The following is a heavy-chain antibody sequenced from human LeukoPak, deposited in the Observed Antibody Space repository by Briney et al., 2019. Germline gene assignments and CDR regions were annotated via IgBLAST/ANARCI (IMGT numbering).Heavy chain of an antibody. CDR3: AIALSYYDILTGYFSFDY. J-gene: IGHJ4*02. V-gene: IGHV1-69*06. D-gene: IGHD3-9*01. Sequence: SVKVSCKASGGTFSSYAISWVRQAPGQGLEWMGGIIPIFGTANYAQKFQGRVTITADKSTSTAYMELSSLRSEDTAVYYCAIALSYYDILTGYFSFDYWGQGTLVTVSS. CDR1: GGTFSSYA. CDR2: IIPIFGTA.